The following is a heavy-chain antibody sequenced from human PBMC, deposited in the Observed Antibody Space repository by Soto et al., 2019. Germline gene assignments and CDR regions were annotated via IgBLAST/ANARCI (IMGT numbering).Heavy chain of an antibody. J-gene: IGHJ4*02. CDR2: LSHTSTNI. Sequence: EVHLLESGGGLVQPGGSLRLSCAASGFTFSSYAMSWVRQAPGKGLQWVSALSHTSTNIFYADSVKGRFTISRDNSKNTMSLQMNSLRAEDTAIYYWAKLAGEPWMFDYWGQGILVTVSS. D-gene: IGHD1-26*01. CDR3: AKLAGEPWMFDY. V-gene: IGHV3-23*01. CDR1: GFTFSSYA.